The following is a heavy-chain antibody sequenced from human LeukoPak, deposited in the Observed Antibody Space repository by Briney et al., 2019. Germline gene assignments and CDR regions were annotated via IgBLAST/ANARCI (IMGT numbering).Heavy chain of an antibody. Sequence: SETLSLTCTVSGGSISSGGYYWSWIRQHPGKGLEWIGYIYYSGSTYYNPSLKSRVTISVDTSKNQFSLKLSSVTAADTAVYYCARDPRHIVVAWGQGTLVTVSS. D-gene: IGHD2-21*01. CDR1: GGSISSGGYY. V-gene: IGHV4-31*03. CDR3: ARDPRHIVVA. CDR2: IYYSGST. J-gene: IGHJ5*02.